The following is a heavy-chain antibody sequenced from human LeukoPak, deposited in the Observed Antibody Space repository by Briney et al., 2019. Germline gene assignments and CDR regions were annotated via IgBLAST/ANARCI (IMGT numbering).Heavy chain of an antibody. CDR3: ARDTAEIVVAPAPGYFDY. Sequence: GGSLRLSCAASGFTLSSYSMNWLRQAPGKGLEWVAHITRSSSEQHYSDSVKGRFTISRDKTKKSLYLQMNSLRAEDTAVYYCARDTAEIVVAPAPGYFDYWGRGTLVTVSS. V-gene: IGHV3-21*05. CDR2: ITRSSSEQ. CDR1: GFTLSSYS. J-gene: IGHJ4*02. D-gene: IGHD2-2*01.